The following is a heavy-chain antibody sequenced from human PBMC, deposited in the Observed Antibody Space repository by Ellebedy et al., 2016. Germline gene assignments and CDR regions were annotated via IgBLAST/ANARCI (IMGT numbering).Heavy chain of an antibody. CDR2: IHYSVST. J-gene: IGHJ5*02. D-gene: IGHD5-24*01. CDR3: AIDLMAPGWFDP. CDR1: GGSLSNFY. Sequence: SETLSLTCTVPGGSLSNFYWSWIRQPPGKGLEWMGYIHYSVSTKYNPSLKSRATISVDTSKNQLSLKLRSVTAADTAVYYCAIDLMAPGWFDPWGQGTLVTVSS. V-gene: IGHV4-59*01.